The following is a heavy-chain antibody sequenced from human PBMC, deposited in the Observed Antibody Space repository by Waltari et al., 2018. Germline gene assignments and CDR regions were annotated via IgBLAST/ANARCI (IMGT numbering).Heavy chain of an antibody. Sequence: EVQLVESGGGVVQPGRSLRLSCAASGFSFDDYAVHWVRQAPGKGLEWVSGINWDSSDTAYADSVKGRFTISRDNAKNSLYLQMNSLRTEDTAFYYCAKDLYSGSDNRIFDFWGQGTLVTVSS. CDR1: GFSFDDYA. V-gene: IGHV3-9*01. CDR2: INWDSSDT. CDR3: AKDLYSGSDNRIFDF. D-gene: IGHD1-26*01. J-gene: IGHJ4*02.